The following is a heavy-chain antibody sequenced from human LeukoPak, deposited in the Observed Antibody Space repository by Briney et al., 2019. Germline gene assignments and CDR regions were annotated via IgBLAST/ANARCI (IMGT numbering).Heavy chain of an antibody. D-gene: IGHD5-12*01. V-gene: IGHV3-20*04. CDR1: GFTYSRYA. CDR3: ARGGGYSGYASYYYYYYMDV. J-gene: IGHJ6*03. CDR2: INWNGGST. Sequence: GGSLRLSCAACGFTYSRYAMSWVRQARGKGREWVSGINWNGGSTGYADSVKGRLTISRDNAKHSLYLQMNSLRAEDTALYYCARGGGYSGYASYYYYYYMDVWGKGTTVTVSS.